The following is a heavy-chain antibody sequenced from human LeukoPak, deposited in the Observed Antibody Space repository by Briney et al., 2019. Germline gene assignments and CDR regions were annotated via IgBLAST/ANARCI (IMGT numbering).Heavy chain of an antibody. J-gene: IGHJ4*02. V-gene: IGHV3-48*03. Sequence: QPGGSLRLSCAASGFTFSNYVMSWVRQAPGKGLEWVSYINHNGEMIFYPDFVKGRFTISRDNAKQSLYLQMDTVTAEDTAVYYCVTSWNRQQRDYWGQGILVTVSS. CDR3: VTSWNRQQRDY. CDR1: GFTFSNYV. D-gene: IGHD1-1*01. CDR2: INHNGEMI.